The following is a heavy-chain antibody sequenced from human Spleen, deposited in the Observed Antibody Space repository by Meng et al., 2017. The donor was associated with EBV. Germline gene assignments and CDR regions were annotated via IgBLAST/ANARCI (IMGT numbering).Heavy chain of an antibody. CDR1: GGSISSSNW. J-gene: IGHJ5*02. CDR2: IYHSGST. CDR3: AQRERWGLDP. V-gene: IGHV4-4*02. Sequence: GQLQESGPGLVKPSGTLFLPSAVSGGSISSSNWWNWVRQAPGKGLEWIGEIYHSGSTSYNPSLESRVTISIDKSKNQVSLKLTSVTAADTAVYYCAQRERWGLDPWGQGTLVTVSS. D-gene: IGHD3-16*01.